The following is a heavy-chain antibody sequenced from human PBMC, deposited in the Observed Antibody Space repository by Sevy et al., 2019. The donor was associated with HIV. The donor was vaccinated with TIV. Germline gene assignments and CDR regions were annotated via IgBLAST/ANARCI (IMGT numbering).Heavy chain of an antibody. CDR3: ARDYRQIYYYYGMDV. J-gene: IGHJ6*02. Sequence: GGSLRLSCAASGFTFSSYAMHWVRQAPGKGLEWVAVISYDGSNKYYADSVKGRFTISRDNSKNALYLQMNSLRAEDTAVYYCARDYRQIYYYYGMDVWGQGTTVTVSS. D-gene: IGHD3-16*02. CDR1: GFTFSSYA. V-gene: IGHV3-30-3*01. CDR2: ISYDGSNK.